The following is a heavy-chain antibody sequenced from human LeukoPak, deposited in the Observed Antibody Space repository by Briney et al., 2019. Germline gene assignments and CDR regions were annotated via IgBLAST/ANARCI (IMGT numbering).Heavy chain of an antibody. CDR1: GGTFSSYA. CDR3: AKAKTVTTKYFDY. CDR2: ISGSGGST. V-gene: IGHV3-23*01. J-gene: IGHJ4*02. Sequence: GASVKVSCKASGGTFSSYAMSWVRQAPGKGLEWVSAISGSGGSTYYADSVKGRFTISRDNSKNTLYLQMNSLRAEDTAVYYCAKAKTVTTKYFDYWGQGTLVTVSS. D-gene: IGHD4-17*01.